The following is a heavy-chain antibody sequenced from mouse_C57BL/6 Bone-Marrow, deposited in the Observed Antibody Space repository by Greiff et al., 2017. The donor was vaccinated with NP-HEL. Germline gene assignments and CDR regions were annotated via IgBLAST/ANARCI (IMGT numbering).Heavy chain of an antibody. CDR1: GYTFTSYW. CDR3: AIYYGILFAY. Sequence: VQLQQPGAELVMPGASVKLSCKASGYTFTSYWMHWVKQRPGQGLEWIGEIDPSDSYTNYNQKFKGKSTLTVDKSSSTAYMQLSSLTSEDSAVYYCAIYYGILFAYWGRGTLVTVSA. J-gene: IGHJ3*01. CDR2: IDPSDSYT. D-gene: IGHD2-1*01. V-gene: IGHV1-69*01.